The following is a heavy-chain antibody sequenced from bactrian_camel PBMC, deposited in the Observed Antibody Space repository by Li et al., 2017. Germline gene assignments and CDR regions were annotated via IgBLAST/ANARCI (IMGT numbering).Heavy chain of an antibody. V-gene: IGHV3S55*01. CDR1: GITLDGAD. Sequence: VQLVESGGGSVQTGGSLRLSCTASGITLDGADMGWYRQGSGGVCALVSHINGYGDIHYSDSADGRFTISYDEAKNTMYLQMTNLKPEDSAVYYCVSEGGVGFVQQTRCGKPGYWGQGTQVTVS. CDR3: VSEGGVGFVQQTRCGKPGY. J-gene: IGHJ6*01. D-gene: IGHD1*01. CDR2: INGYGDI.